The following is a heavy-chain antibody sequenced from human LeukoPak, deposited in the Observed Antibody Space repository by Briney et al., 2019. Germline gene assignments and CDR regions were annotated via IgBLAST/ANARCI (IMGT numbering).Heavy chain of an antibody. Sequence: GGSLRLSCAASGFTFSNYAVSWVRQAPGKGLEWVSAISGSGGTTYYADSVKGRFTISRDNSKNTLYLQMNSLRAEDTAVYYCARGPRITIFGVPDYWGQGTLVTVSS. CDR1: GFTFSNYA. J-gene: IGHJ4*02. V-gene: IGHV3-23*01. D-gene: IGHD3-3*01. CDR2: ISGSGGTT. CDR3: ARGPRITIFGVPDY.